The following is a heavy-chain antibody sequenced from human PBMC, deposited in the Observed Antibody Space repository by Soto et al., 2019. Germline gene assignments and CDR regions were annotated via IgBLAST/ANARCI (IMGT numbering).Heavy chain of an antibody. CDR1: GFKFSYYW. D-gene: IGHD3-16*02. Sequence: PGGSLRLSCAASGFKFSYYWMSWVRQAPGKGLEWVGNIKHDTSEAHYADSVKGRFTITRDNIKNFLFLQMNGLRSDDTASYYCARDGLLFSGPYRPSRFDYWGLGTQVTVSS. J-gene: IGHJ4*02. CDR3: ARDGLLFSGPYRPSRFDY. V-gene: IGHV3-7*03. CDR2: IKHDTSEA.